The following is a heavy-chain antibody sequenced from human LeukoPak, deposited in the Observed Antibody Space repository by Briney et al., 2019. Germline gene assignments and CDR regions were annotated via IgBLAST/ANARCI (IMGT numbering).Heavy chain of an antibody. J-gene: IGHJ4*02. CDR3: SRGKYSSSSETDY. V-gene: IGHV1-2*06. CDR1: GYTFTGYY. CDR2: INPNSGGT. Sequence: ASVKVSCKASGYTFTGYYMHWVRQAPGQGLEWMGRINPNSGGTNYAQKFQGRVTMTRDTSISTAYMELSSLGSDDTAVYYCSRGKYSSSSETDYWGQGTLVTVSS. D-gene: IGHD6-6*01.